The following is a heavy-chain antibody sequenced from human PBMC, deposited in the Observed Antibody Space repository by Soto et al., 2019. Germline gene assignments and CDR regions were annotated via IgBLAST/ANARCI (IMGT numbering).Heavy chain of an antibody. Sequence: PGESLKISCAASGFTFSDYVMSWVRQAPGKGLQWVSAISGRGGSTYYADSVKGRFTISRDNSKNTLYLQMNSLRVEDTAVYYCAKDRGYSSDFDYWGQGTLVTVSS. D-gene: IGHD5-12*01. CDR3: AKDRGYSSDFDY. CDR1: GFTFSDYV. V-gene: IGHV3-23*01. J-gene: IGHJ4*02. CDR2: ISGRGGST.